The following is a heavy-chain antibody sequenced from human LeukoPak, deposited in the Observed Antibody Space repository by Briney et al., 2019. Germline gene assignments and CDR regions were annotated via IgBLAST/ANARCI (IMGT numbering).Heavy chain of an antibody. CDR3: ARVAVAVPPAQYYYGMDV. CDR1: GGTFSSYA. CDR2: MIPILGIA. Sequence: GASVKVSCKASGGTFSSYAISWVRQAPGQGLEWMGRMIPILGIANYAQKFQGRVTITADKSTSTAYMELSSLRSEDTAVYYCARVAVAVPPAQYYYGMDVWGQGTTVTVSS. J-gene: IGHJ6*02. D-gene: IGHD6-19*01. V-gene: IGHV1-69*04.